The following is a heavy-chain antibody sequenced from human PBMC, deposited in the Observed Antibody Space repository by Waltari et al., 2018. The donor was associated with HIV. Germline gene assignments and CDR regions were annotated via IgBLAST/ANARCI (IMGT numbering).Heavy chain of an antibody. CDR3: ARGGCSGRTCYSKSFDL. CDR2: IIPKFVAT. D-gene: IGHD2-15*01. V-gene: IGHV1-69*01. Sequence: QVQLVQSGAEMKMPASSVKVSCKASGGGFGSDTISWVRQAPGQGLEWMGGIIPKFVATHFAQKFQGRVTISADESTSTVYLELTSLRSDDTAVYYCARGGCSGRTCYSKSFDLWGQGTKVTVSS. CDR1: GGGFGSDT. J-gene: IGHJ3*01.